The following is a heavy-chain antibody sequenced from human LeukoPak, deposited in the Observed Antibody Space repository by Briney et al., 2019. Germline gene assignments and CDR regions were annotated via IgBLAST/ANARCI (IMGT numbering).Heavy chain of an antibody. CDR1: GGSISSYY. CDR3: ARHGAYYDILTGYSGNWFDP. CDR2: IYYSGST. Sequence: SETLSLTCTVSGGSISSYYWSWIRQPPGKGLERIGYIYYSGSTNYNPSLKSRVTISVDTSKNQFSLKLSSVTAADTAVYYCARHGAYYDILTGYSGNWFDPWGQGTLVTVSS. J-gene: IGHJ5*02. D-gene: IGHD3-9*01. V-gene: IGHV4-59*08.